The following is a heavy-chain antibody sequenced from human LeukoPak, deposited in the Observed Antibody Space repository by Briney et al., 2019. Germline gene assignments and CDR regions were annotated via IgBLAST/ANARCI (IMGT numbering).Heavy chain of an antibody. CDR2: INHSGST. CDR1: GGSFSGYY. J-gene: IGHJ4*02. CDR3: ARLPVGGYYYDSSGYLHGWYYFDY. Sequence: SETLSLTCAVYGGSFSGYYWSWIRQPPGKGLEWIGEINHSGSTNYNPSLKSRVTISVDTSKNQFSLKLSSVTAADTAVYYCARLPVGGYYYDSSGYLHGWYYFDYWGQGTLVTVSS. V-gene: IGHV4-34*01. D-gene: IGHD3-22*01.